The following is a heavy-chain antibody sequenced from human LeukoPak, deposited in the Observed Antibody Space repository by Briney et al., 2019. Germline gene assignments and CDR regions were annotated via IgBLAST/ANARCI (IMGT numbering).Heavy chain of an antibody. V-gene: IGHV1-18*04. J-gene: IGHJ6*02. Sequence: ASVKVSCKASGYTFTSYYMHWVRQAPGQGLEWMGWISAYNGNTNYAQKLQGRVTMTTDTSTSTAYMELRSLRSDDTAVYYCARVTDYDSSGYARRGMDVWGQGTTVTVSS. CDR3: ARVTDYDSSGYARRGMDV. CDR2: ISAYNGNT. D-gene: IGHD3-22*01. CDR1: GYTFTSYY.